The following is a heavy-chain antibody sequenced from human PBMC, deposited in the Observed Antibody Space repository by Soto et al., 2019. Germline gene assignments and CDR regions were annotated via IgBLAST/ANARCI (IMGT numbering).Heavy chain of an antibody. J-gene: IGHJ6*03. CDR2: IVVGSGNT. CDR3: AADRWEQLGYYYMDV. CDR1: GFTFTSSA. Sequence: SVKISCKASGFTFTSSAMQWVRQARGQRLEWIGWIVVGSGNTNYAQKFQERVTITRDMSTSTAYMELSSLRSEDTAVYYCAADRWEQLGYYYMDVWGKGTTVTVSS. D-gene: IGHD6-6*01. V-gene: IGHV1-58*02.